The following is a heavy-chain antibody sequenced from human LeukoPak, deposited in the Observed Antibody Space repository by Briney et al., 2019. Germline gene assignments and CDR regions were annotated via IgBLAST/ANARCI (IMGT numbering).Heavy chain of an antibody. V-gene: IGHV3-48*01. J-gene: IGHJ4*02. D-gene: IGHD3-22*01. CDR2: ISSSSSTI. CDR3: ARDGHHYDRRDYSNLDY. CDR1: GFTFSSYS. Sequence: GGSLRLSCAASGFTFSSYSMNWVRQAPGKGLEWVSYISSSSSTIYYADSVKGRFTISRDKAKNSLYLQMNSLRSDDTAVYYCARDGHHYDRRDYSNLDYWGQGTLVTVSS.